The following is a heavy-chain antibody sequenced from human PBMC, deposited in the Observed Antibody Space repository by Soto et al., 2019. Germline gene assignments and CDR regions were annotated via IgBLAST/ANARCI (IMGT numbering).Heavy chain of an antibody. Sequence: SETLSLTCTVSGGSISDDSYWSWIRQTPGKGLEWIGYIYHTGNTYYNPSLRSRVSISVDKSKSQFSLKLISVTAADTAVYFCARDEYQLLSSVSWFDSWGQGTLVTV. V-gene: IGHV4-30-4*01. CDR3: ARDEYQLLSSVSWFDS. CDR1: GGSISDDSY. D-gene: IGHD2-2*01. CDR2: IYHTGNT. J-gene: IGHJ5*01.